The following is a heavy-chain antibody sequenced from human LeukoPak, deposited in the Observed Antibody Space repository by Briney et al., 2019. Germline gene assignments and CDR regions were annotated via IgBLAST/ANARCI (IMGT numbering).Heavy chain of an antibody. V-gene: IGHV3-23*01. CDR1: GFTFSNYA. D-gene: IGHD4-23*01. J-gene: IGHJ4*02. CDR3: AKRYGGNSGDFDY. Sequence: GGSLRLSCAASGFTFSNYAMGWVRQAPGKGPEWVSAISGSGGSTYYADSVKGRFTISRDNSKSTLYLQMNSLRADDTAVYYCAKRYGGNSGDFDYWGQGTLVTVSS. CDR2: ISGSGGST.